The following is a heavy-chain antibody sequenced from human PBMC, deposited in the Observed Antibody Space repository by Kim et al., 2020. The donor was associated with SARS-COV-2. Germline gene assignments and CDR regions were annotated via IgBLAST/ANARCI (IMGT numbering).Heavy chain of an antibody. V-gene: IGHV3-53*01. CDR3: AREASHSEGWFDP. CDR2: IYSGGST. D-gene: IGHD2-15*01. CDR1: GFTVSSNY. J-gene: IGHJ5*02. Sequence: GGSLRLSCAASGFTVSSNYMSWVRQAPGKGLEWVSVIYSGGSTYYADSVKGRFTISRDNSKNTLYLQMNSLRAEDTAVYYCAREASHSEGWFDPWGQGTLVTVSS.